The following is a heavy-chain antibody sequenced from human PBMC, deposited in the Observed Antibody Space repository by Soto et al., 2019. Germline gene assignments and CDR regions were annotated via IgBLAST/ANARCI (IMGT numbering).Heavy chain of an antibody. Sequence: LRLSCAASGFTFSSYSMNWVRQAPGKGLEWVSSISSSSSYIYYADSVKGRLTISRDNSKNTLYLQMNSLRAEDTAVYYCAKDRDTAMDTYFDYWGQGTLVTVSS. V-gene: IGHV3-21*04. D-gene: IGHD5-18*01. CDR1: GFTFSSYS. CDR3: AKDRDTAMDTYFDY. CDR2: ISSSSSYI. J-gene: IGHJ4*02.